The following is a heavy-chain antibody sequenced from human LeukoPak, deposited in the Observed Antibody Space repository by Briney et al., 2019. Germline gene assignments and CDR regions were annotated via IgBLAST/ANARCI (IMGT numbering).Heavy chain of an antibody. J-gene: IGHJ4*02. Sequence: GGSLRLSCAASGFTFSSYAMSWARQAPGKGLEWVSAISGSGGSTYYADSVKGRFTISRDNSKNTLYLQMNSLRAEDTAVYYCAKDPSGYYGSGSYYSPSYFDYWGQGTLVTVSS. CDR3: AKDPSGYYGSGSYYSPSYFDY. CDR1: GFTFSSYA. D-gene: IGHD3-10*01. CDR2: ISGSGGST. V-gene: IGHV3-23*01.